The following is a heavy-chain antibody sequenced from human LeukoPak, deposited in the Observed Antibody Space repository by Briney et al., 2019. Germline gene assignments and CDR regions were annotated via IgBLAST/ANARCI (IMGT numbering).Heavy chain of an antibody. Sequence: SETLSLTCTVSGGSISSYYWSWIRQPAGKGLEWIGRIYTSGSTNYNPSLKSRVTMSVDTSKNQFSLKLSSVTAADTAVYYCARDGFYSNYDLDNWFDPWGQGTLVTVSS. D-gene: IGHD4-11*01. J-gene: IGHJ5*02. CDR2: IYTSGST. V-gene: IGHV4-4*07. CDR1: GGSISSYY. CDR3: ARDGFYSNYDLDNWFDP.